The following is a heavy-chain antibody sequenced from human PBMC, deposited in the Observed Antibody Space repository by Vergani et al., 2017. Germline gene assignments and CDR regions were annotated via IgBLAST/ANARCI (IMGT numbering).Heavy chain of an antibody. J-gene: IGHJ5*02. D-gene: IGHD1-1*01. V-gene: IGHV1-18*01. Sequence: QVPLVQSGAEVKKPGASVKVSCKASGYTFSSYGISWVRQAPGQGLEWMGWISAYNGNTNYAQKLQGRVTMTTDTSTSTAYMELRSLRSDDTAVYFCSRAPTGTTLGDLWGQGTLVTVSS. CDR1: GYTFSSYG. CDR2: ISAYNGNT. CDR3: SRAPTGTTLGDL.